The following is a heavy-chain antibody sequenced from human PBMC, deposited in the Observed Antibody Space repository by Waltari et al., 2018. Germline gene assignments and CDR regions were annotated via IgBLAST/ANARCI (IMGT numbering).Heavy chain of an antibody. CDR2: IYTSGST. V-gene: IGHV4-61*02. Sequence: QVQLQESGPGLVKPSQTLSLTCTVSGGSISSGSYYWSWIRQPAGKGLEWIGRIYTSGSTNYNPSLNSRVTISVDTSKNQFSLKLSSVTAADTAVYYCARDKIGYCSGGSCSSCMDVWGQGTTVTVSS. J-gene: IGHJ6*02. D-gene: IGHD2-15*01. CDR1: GGSISSGSYY. CDR3: ARDKIGYCSGGSCSSCMDV.